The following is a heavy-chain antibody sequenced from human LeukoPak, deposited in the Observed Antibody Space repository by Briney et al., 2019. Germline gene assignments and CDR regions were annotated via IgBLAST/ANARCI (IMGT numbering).Heavy chain of an antibody. D-gene: IGHD3-22*01. CDR3: ARGYYDSSGYIDY. V-gene: IGHV3-48*01. Sequence: GGSLRLSCAASGFTFSSYSMNWVRQAPGKGLEWVSYISSSSSTIYYADSVKGRFTISRDNSKNTLYLQMNSLRAEDTAVYYCARGYYDSSGYIDYWGQGTLVTVSS. CDR2: ISSSSSTI. CDR1: GFTFSSYS. J-gene: IGHJ4*02.